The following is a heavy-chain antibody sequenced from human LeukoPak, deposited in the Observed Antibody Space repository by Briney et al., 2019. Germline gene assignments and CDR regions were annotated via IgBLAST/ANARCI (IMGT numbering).Heavy chain of an antibody. CDR3: ARDRDDSSGPHVFDI. CDR1: GFTFSSYE. J-gene: IGHJ3*02. V-gene: IGHV3-48*03. CDR2: ISSSGSRM. Sequence: GGSLRLSCTASGFTFSSYEMNWVRQAPGKGLEWVSYISSSGSRMYYADSVKGRFTNSRDNAKNSLYLQMHSLRAEDTAVYYCARDRDDSSGPHVFDIWGQGTMVTVSS. D-gene: IGHD3-22*01.